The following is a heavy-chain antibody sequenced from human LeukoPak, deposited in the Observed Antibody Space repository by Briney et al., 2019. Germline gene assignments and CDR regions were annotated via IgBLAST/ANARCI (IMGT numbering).Heavy chain of an antibody. CDR1: GYTFTSYD. CDR2: MNPNSGNT. V-gene: IGHV1-8*03. Sequence: ASVKASCKASGYTFTSYDINWVRQATGQGLEWMGWMNPNSGNTGYAQKFQGRVTITRNTSISTAYMELSSLRSEDTAVYYCARGPSRFGYYYYYYMDVWGKGTTVTVSS. CDR3: ARGPSRFGYYYYYYMDV. J-gene: IGHJ6*03. D-gene: IGHD3-10*01.